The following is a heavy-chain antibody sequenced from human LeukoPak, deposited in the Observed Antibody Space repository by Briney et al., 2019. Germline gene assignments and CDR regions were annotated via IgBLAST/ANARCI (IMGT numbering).Heavy chain of an antibody. CDR3: ARDSSGWSNFDF. J-gene: IGHJ4*02. V-gene: IGHV4-39*02. CDR1: SGSISSSTHY. Sequence: SETLSLTCTVSSGSISSSTHYWGWIRQPPGKGLEWVGSFYYSGSTYYNPSLKSRVTISVDTSKNQFSLKLSSVTATDTAVYYCARDSSGWSNFDFWGQGTLVTVSS. CDR2: FYYSGST. D-gene: IGHD6-19*01.